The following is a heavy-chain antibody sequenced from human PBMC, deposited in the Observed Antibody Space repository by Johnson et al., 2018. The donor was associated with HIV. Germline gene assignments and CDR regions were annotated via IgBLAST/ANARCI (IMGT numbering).Heavy chain of an antibody. Sequence: VQLVESGGGLVQPGGSLILSCAASGFTVSSNYMSWVRQAPGKGLEWVSVIYSGGSTYYADSVKGRFTISRDNSKNTLYLQMNSLRAEDTAVYYCARGSYYDSSGDAFDIWGQGTMVTVSS. CDR2: IYSGGST. V-gene: IGHV3-66*02. D-gene: IGHD3-22*01. J-gene: IGHJ3*02. CDR3: ARGSYYDSSGDAFDI. CDR1: GFTVSSNY.